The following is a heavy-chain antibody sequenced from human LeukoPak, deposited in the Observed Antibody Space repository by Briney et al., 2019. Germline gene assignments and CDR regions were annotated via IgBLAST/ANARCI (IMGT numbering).Heavy chain of an antibody. CDR2: IKQDGSER. CDR1: GFTFSSYW. J-gene: IGHJ4*02. CDR3: AKDIRRTISYFDY. D-gene: IGHD3-9*01. Sequence: TGGSLRLSCAASGFTFSSYWMSWVRQAPGKGLEWVANIKQDGSERYYVDSVKGRFTIFRDNAKNSLYLQMNSLRAEDTALYYCAKDIRRTISYFDYWGQGTLVTVSS. V-gene: IGHV3-7*03.